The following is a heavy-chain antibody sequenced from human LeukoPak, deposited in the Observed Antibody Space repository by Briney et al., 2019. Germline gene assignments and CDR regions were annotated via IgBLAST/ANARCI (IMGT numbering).Heavy chain of an antibody. V-gene: IGHV3-48*04. CDR3: ARDRGRIGDY. CDR1: GFTFSSYS. D-gene: IGHD2/OR15-2a*01. J-gene: IGHJ4*02. Sequence: GGSLRLSCAASGFTFSSYSMNGVRPAPGEGGGRGSYISSGSNTIYYADSVKGRFTISRDNAKSSLYLLMKSPRAEDTGVYYSARDRGRIGDYWGEGTLVTVSS. CDR2: ISSGSNTI.